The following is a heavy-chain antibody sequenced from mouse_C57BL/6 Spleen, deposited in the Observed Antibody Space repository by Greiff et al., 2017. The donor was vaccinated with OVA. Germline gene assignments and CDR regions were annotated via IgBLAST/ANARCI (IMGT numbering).Heavy chain of an antibody. CDR1: GFTFTDYY. Sequence: EVQLQQSGGGLVQPGGSLSLSCAASGFTFTDYYMSWVRQPPGKALEWLGFIRNKANGYTTEYSASVKGRFTISRDNSQSILYLQMNALRAEDSATYDCARLDYYGSSYEDYFDYWGQGTTLTVSS. CDR2: IRNKANGYTT. V-gene: IGHV7-3*01. J-gene: IGHJ2*01. D-gene: IGHD1-1*01. CDR3: ARLDYYGSSYEDYFDY.